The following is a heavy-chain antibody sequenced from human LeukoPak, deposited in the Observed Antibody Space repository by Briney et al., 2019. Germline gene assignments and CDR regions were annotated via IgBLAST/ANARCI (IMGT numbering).Heavy chain of an antibody. D-gene: IGHD6-19*01. CDR3: ARQDVVHGGSGWYRYNWFDP. J-gene: IGHJ5*02. CDR1: GGSFTGFY. CDR2: INHSGST. V-gene: IGHV4-34*01. Sequence: PETLSLSCAVYGGSFTGFYLSWIRQPPGNGLEWIGGINHSGSTNDNPSLRSRVSISAETSKNQSALKLSSLTAADTAVYYCARQDVVHGGSGWYRYNWFDPWGQRTPVTLSS.